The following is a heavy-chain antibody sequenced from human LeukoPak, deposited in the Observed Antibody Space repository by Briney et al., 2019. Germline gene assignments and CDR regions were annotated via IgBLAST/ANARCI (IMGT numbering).Heavy chain of an antibody. CDR1: GGTFSSYA. D-gene: IGHD4-17*01. CDR3: ARGDGDYRVRYYYGMDV. Sequence: ASVKVSCKASGGTFSSYAISWVRQAPGQGLEWMGWISAYNGNTNYAQKLQGRVTMTTDTSTSTAYMELRSLRSDDTAVYYCARGDGDYRVRYYYGMDVWGQGTTVTVSS. J-gene: IGHJ6*02. V-gene: IGHV1-18*01. CDR2: ISAYNGNT.